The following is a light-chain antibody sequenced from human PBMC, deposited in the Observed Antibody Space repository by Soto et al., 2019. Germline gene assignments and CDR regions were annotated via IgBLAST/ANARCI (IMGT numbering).Light chain of an antibody. J-gene: IGKJ4*01. CDR2: KAS. V-gene: IGKV1-5*03. CDR3: QQYNSYSLT. Sequence: DIQMTQSPSTLSASVGARVTITCRASQSINSWLAWYQQKPGKAPKLLIYKASSLESGVPSRFSGSGSGTEFTLTISSLQPDDFATYYCQQYNSYSLTFGGGTKVEIK. CDR1: QSINSW.